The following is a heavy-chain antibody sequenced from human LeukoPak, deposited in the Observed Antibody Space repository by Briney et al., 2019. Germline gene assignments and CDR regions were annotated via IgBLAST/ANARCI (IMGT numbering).Heavy chain of an antibody. V-gene: IGHV4-34*01. CDR2: INHSGST. CDR3: ARVGGDIVVVPADVAIDY. CDR1: GGSFSGHY. J-gene: IGHJ4*02. Sequence: SETLSLTCAVYGGSFSGHYWSWIRQPPGKGLEWIGEINHSGSTNYNPSLKSRVTISVDTSKNQFSLKLSSVTAADTAVYYCARVGGDIVVVPADVAIDYWGQGTLVTVSS. D-gene: IGHD2-2*01.